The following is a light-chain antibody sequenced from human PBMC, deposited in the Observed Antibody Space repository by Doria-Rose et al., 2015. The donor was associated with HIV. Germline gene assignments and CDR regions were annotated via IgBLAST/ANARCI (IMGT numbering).Light chain of an antibody. CDR3: QQANSFPWT. CDR1: QGISSW. CDR2: AAS. J-gene: IGKJ2*01. V-gene: IGKV1-12*02. Sequence: DIRVTQSPSSVSASVGDRVNISCRASQGISSWLAWYQQKPGKAPKLLIYAASNLQGGVPLRFSGSGSGTDFTLTISSLQAEDFGTYYCQQANSFPWTFGQGTKLEIK.